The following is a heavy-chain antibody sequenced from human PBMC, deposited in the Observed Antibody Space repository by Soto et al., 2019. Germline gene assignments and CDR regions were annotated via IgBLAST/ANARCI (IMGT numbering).Heavy chain of an antibody. Sequence: SVKVSCKASGGTLSSYTFSWVRQAPGQELEWMGGIIPLFGTADYAQRLQGRLTITAXXXXXXAXLDLSSLQSDETAVYYCAREGFSGSYLPNWG. CDR2: IIPLFGTA. V-gene: IGHV1-69*13. J-gene: IGHJ1*01. D-gene: IGHD1-26*01. CDR3: AREGFSGSYLPN. CDR1: GGTLSSYT.